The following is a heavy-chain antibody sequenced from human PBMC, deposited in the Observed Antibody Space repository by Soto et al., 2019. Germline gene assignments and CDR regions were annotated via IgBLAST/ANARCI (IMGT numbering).Heavy chain of an antibody. CDR2: IYYSGST. CDR1: GGSVSSGSYY. Sequence: SETLSLTCTVSGGSVSSGSYYWSWIRQPPGKGLEWIGYIYYSGSTNYNPSLKSRVTISVDTSKNQFSLKLSSVTAADTAVYYCARGTCSGGSCYSGDWFDPWGQGTLVTVSS. CDR3: ARGTCSGGSCYSGDWFDP. V-gene: IGHV4-61*01. J-gene: IGHJ5*02. D-gene: IGHD2-15*01.